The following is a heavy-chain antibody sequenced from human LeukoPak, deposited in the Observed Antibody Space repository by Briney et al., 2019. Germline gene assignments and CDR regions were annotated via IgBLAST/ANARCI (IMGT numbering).Heavy chain of an antibody. D-gene: IGHD2-21*01. J-gene: IGHJ4*02. CDR1: GLSFSSYS. CDR3: AKVASLHCGGDCFDY. Sequence: PGGSLRLSRAAPGLSFSSYSMNWVRQAPGKGLEWVSYISSSSSTIYSADSVKGRFTISRDNAKNTLYLQMKSLRAEDTAVYYCAKVASLHCGGDCFDYWGQGTLVIVSS. CDR2: ISSSSSTI. V-gene: IGHV3-48*01.